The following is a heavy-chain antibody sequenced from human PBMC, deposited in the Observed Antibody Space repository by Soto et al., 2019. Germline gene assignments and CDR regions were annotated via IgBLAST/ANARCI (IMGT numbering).Heavy chain of an antibody. CDR3: ARTSAAGKYYYGMDV. D-gene: IGHD6-13*01. CDR1: GYSFTSYW. Sequence: GESLKISCKGSGYSFTSYWIGWVRQMPGKGLEWMGIIYPGDSDARYSPSFQGLVTISADKSISTAYLQWSSLKASDTAMYYCARTSAAGKYYYGMDVWGQGTTVTVSS. CDR2: IYPGDSDA. J-gene: IGHJ6*02. V-gene: IGHV5-51*01.